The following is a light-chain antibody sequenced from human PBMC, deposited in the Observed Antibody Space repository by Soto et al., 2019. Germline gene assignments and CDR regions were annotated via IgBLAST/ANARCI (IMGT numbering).Light chain of an antibody. V-gene: IGKV3-11*01. CDR2: DAS. Sequence: EIVLTQSPHTLSLSPGERATLPCRASQSVSSYLAWYQQKPGEAPRLLSYDASNRATGIPARFSGSGAETDVTLAISSLEPEDFGVYFCQERSNWPITCGPWTKGDSK. CDR3: QERSNWPIT. J-gene: IGKJ3*01. CDR1: QSVSSY.